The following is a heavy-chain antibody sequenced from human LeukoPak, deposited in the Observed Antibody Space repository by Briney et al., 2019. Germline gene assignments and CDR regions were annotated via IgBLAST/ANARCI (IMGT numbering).Heavy chain of an antibody. J-gene: IGHJ4*02. V-gene: IGHV3-23*01. CDR1: GFTLSSYA. CDR3: AKDRRRGIAAAGTNY. Sequence: GGSLRLSCAASGFTLSSYAMSWVRQAPGKGLEWVSAISGSGGSTYYADSVKGRFTISRDNSKNTLYLQMNSLRAEDTAVYYCAKDRRRGIAAAGTNYWGQGTLVTVSS. D-gene: IGHD6-13*01. CDR2: ISGSGGST.